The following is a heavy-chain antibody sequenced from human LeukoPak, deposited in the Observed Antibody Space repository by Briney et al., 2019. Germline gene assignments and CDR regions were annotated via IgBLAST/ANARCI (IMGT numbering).Heavy chain of an antibody. CDR2: IYSSGST. D-gene: IGHD6-13*01. CDR1: GFTVSSNY. Sequence: GGSLRLSCAASGFTVSSNYMSWVRQAPGKGLEWGSVIYSSGSTYYADSVKGRFTISRDNSKNTLHLQMNTLRAEDTAVYYCASRIATAGSVDYWGQGTLVTVS. J-gene: IGHJ4*02. CDR3: ASRIATAGSVDY. V-gene: IGHV3-53*01.